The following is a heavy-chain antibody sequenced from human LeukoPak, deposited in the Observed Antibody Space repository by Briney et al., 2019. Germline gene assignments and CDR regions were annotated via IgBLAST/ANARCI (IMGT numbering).Heavy chain of an antibody. V-gene: IGHV3-33*06. J-gene: IGHJ4*02. D-gene: IGHD3-10*01. Sequence: GGSLRRSCAASGFTFSVYGMHWVRQAPGKGLEWVAVIWYDGSNKYYADSVKGRFTISRDNSKNTLYLQMNSLRAEDTALYYCAKDLDVYGSGSYYKGFDYWGQGTLVTVSS. CDR1: GFTFSVYG. CDR3: AKDLDVYGSGSYYKGFDY. CDR2: IWYDGSNK.